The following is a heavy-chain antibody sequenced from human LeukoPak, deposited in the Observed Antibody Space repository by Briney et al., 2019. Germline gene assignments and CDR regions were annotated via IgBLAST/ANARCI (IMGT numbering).Heavy chain of an antibody. CDR2: IHYTGST. CDR1: GASINFYY. V-gene: IGHV4-59*01. CDR3: ARGLEGSRYYASLGAPPFDP. Sequence: SETLSLTCTVSGASINFYYWGWIRQFPGQGLEWIGYIHYTGSTHYNPSLKTRVSISLDTSKRQFSLKVASVTAADTAIYYCARGLEGSRYYASLGAPPFDPWGQGTLVTVSS. J-gene: IGHJ5*02. D-gene: IGHD3-10*01.